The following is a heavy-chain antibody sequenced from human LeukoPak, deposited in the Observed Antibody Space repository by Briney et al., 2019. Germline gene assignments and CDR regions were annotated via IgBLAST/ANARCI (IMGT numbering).Heavy chain of an antibody. CDR2: ISSSSSTI. V-gene: IGHV3-48*04. D-gene: IGHD6-13*01. CDR3: ARDGAYIAGYVPFDY. Sequence: RQAPGKXLEWVSYISSSSSTIYYADSVKGRFTISRDNAKNSLYLQMNSLRAEDTAVYYCARDGAYIAGYVPFDYWGQGTLVTVSS. J-gene: IGHJ4*02.